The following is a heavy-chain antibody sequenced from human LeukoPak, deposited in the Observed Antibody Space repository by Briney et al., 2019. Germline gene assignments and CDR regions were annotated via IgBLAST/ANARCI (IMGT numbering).Heavy chain of an antibody. CDR1: GGSFSGYY. V-gene: IGHV4-59*08. Sequence: PSETLSLTCAVYGGSFSGYYWSWIRQPPGKGLEWIGYIYYSGSTNYNPSLKSRVTISVDTSKNQFSLKLSSVTAADTAVYYCARQYSSSWAPLDYWGQGTLVTVSS. J-gene: IGHJ4*02. CDR2: IYYSGST. CDR3: ARQYSSSWAPLDY. D-gene: IGHD6-13*01.